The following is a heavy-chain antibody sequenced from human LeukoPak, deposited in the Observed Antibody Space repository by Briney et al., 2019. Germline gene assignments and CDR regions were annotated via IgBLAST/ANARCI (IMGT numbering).Heavy chain of an antibody. CDR2: ISAYNGNT. CDR1: GYTFASYG. J-gene: IGHJ4*02. Sequence: GASVKVSCKASGYTFASYGISWVRQAPGQGLEWMGWISAYNGNTNYAQKLQGRVTMTTDTSTSTAYMELRSLRSDDTAVYYCARDLVNQKLLWFGESSGIFDYWGQGTLVTVSS. D-gene: IGHD3-10*01. V-gene: IGHV1-18*01. CDR3: ARDLVNQKLLWFGESSGIFDY.